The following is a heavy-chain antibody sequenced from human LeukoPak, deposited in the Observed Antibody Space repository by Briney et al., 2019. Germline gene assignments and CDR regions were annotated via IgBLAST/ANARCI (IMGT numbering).Heavy chain of an antibody. D-gene: IGHD2-15*01. Sequence: GGSLRLSCAPSGFSFCSHCMRWVRHAPGEGGEGVANIKQDGSEKYYVAPVKGRFTISRDNAKNSVYLQMNSPRAEDTAVYYCARSVVAATPGVIDWGQGTLVSVSS. CDR3: ARSVVAATPGVID. J-gene: IGHJ4*02. CDR2: IKQDGSEK. V-gene: IGHV3-7*04. CDR1: GFSFCSHC.